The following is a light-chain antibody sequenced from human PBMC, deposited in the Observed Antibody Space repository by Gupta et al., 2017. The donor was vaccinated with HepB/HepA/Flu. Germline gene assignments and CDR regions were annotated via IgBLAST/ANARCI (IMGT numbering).Light chain of an antibody. J-gene: IGKJ2*01. V-gene: IGKV1-6*01. CDR1: QGIRDD. Sequence: AIHMTQSPSSLSASVGDRVIITCRASQGIRDDLDWYQQKPGKPPKLLIYAASTLESGVPSRFSGSGSGTEFPLTISSLQPEDFATYYCLQDYNYLTFGQGTKLEIK. CDR3: LQDYNYLT. CDR2: AAS.